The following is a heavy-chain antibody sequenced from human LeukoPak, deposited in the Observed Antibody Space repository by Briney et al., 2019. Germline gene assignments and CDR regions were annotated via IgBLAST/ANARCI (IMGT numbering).Heavy chain of an antibody. CDR2: INPSGGST. Sequence: ASVKVSCKASGYTFSNYGVAWVRQAPGQGLEWMGIINPSGGSTSYAQKFQGRVTMTRDTSTSTVYMELSSLRSEDTAVYYCARGDSSGYHSYFDYWGQGTLVTVSS. CDR1: GYTFSNYG. V-gene: IGHV1-46*01. D-gene: IGHD3-22*01. J-gene: IGHJ4*02. CDR3: ARGDSSGYHSYFDY.